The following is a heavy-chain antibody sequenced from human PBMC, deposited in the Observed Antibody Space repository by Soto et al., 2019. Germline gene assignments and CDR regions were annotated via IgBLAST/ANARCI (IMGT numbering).Heavy chain of an antibody. CDR1: GFTFDDYA. CDR3: AKDGLRFLEWLFGSYFDY. J-gene: IGHJ4*02. Sequence: SLRLSCAASGFTFDDYAMHWVRQAPGKGLEWVSGISWNSGSIGYADSVKGRFTISRDNAKNSLYLQMNNLRAEDTALYYCAKDGLRFLEWLFGSYFDYWGQGTLVTVSS. D-gene: IGHD3-3*01. CDR2: ISWNSGSI. V-gene: IGHV3-9*01.